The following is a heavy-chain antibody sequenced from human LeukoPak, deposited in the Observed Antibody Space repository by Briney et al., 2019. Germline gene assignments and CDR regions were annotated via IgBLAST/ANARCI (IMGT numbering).Heavy chain of an antibody. CDR1: GFALSSYS. V-gene: IGHV3-48*01. J-gene: IGHJ3*02. Sequence: GGSLRLSCGASGFALSSYSMTWVRQPPGRGREWVSYISRSSCAIYYADYVRGRFINCRHNAKTSLYLQMTSLRAEDTAVYYCAREDYYDSKIDSFDIWGRGTLVSVSS. CDR2: ISRSSCAI. D-gene: IGHD3-22*01. CDR3: AREDYYDSKIDSFDI.